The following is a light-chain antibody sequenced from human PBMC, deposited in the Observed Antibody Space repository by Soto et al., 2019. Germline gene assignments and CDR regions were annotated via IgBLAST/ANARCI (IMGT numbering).Light chain of an antibody. CDR1: QGISTY. Sequence: DIQMPQSPSSLSESAGDRVTIPCRASQGISTYLNPYQQKPGPAPNHPIHPAARLQTGVPSRLSGSGSRTEFTLTISSRQPDDFATYYGKQCYRHRAFGQGTKVDIK. CDR3: KQCYRHRA. J-gene: IGKJ1*01. CDR2: PAA. V-gene: IGKV1-39*01.